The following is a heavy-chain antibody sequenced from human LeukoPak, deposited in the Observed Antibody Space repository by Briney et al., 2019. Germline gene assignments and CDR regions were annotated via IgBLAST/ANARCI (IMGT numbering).Heavy chain of an antibody. D-gene: IGHD3-10*01. CDR2: IKQDGSEK. Sequence: GGSLRLSCAASGFTFSSYWMSWVRQAPGKGLEWVANIKQDGSEKYYVDSVKGRFTISRDNAKNSLYLQMNSLRAEDTALYYCAKDREALLWFGEGFDYWGQGTLVTVSS. V-gene: IGHV3-7*03. J-gene: IGHJ4*02. CDR1: GFTFSSYW. CDR3: AKDREALLWFGEGFDY.